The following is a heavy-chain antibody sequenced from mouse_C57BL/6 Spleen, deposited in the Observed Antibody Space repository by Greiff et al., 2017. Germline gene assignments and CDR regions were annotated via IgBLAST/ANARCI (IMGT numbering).Heavy chain of an antibody. CDR2: IDPSDSYT. CDR3: ATTMVTTRDY. D-gene: IGHD2-2*01. CDR1: GYTFTSYW. V-gene: IGHV1-59*01. Sequence: VQLQQPGAELVRPGTSVKLSCKASGYTFTSYWMHWVKQRPGQGLEWIGVIDPSDSYTNYNQKFKGKATLTEDTSSSTAYMQLSSLTSEDSAVYYCATTMVTTRDYWGQGTTLTVSS. J-gene: IGHJ2*01.